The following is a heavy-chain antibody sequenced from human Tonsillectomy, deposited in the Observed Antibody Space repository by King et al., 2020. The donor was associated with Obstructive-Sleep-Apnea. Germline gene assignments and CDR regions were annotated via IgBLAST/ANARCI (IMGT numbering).Heavy chain of an antibody. Sequence: VQLVESGGGLVQPGRSLRLSCAASGFIFDDYAMHWVRQAPGKGLEWVSGISWNRGSIGYADSVKGRFTISRDNAKNSLHLQMNSLRAEDTAFYYCAKDNSSGWYRGLDYWGQGTLVIVSS. V-gene: IGHV3-9*01. CDR1: GFIFDDYA. CDR2: ISWNRGSI. D-gene: IGHD6-19*01. J-gene: IGHJ4*02. CDR3: AKDNSSGWYRGLDY.